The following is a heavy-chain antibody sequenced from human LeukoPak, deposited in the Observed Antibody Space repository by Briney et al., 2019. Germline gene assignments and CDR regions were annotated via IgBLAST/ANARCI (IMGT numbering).Heavy chain of an antibody. CDR3: AKGTMVRGGHYYYYGMDV. J-gene: IGHJ6*02. Sequence: GGSLRLSCAASGFTFDDYAMHWVRQAPGKGLEWVSGISWNSGSIGYADSVKGRFTISRDNAKNSLYLQMNSLRAEDTALYYCAKGTMVRGGHYYYYGMDVWGQGTTVTVSS. CDR2: ISWNSGSI. CDR1: GFTFDDYA. V-gene: IGHV3-9*01. D-gene: IGHD3-10*01.